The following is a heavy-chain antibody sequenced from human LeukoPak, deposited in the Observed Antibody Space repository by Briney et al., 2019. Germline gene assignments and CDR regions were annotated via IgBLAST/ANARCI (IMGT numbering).Heavy chain of an antibody. V-gene: IGHV4-34*01. CDR3: ARGSSTMIVVDAFDI. CDR2: INHSGST. CDR1: GVSFSGYY. J-gene: IGHJ3*02. Sequence: SETLSLTCAVYGVSFSGYYWSWIRQPPGKGLEWIGEINHSGSTNYNPSLKSRVTISVDTSKNQFSLKLSSVTAADTAVYYCARGSSTMIVVDAFDIWGQGTMVTVSS. D-gene: IGHD3-22*01.